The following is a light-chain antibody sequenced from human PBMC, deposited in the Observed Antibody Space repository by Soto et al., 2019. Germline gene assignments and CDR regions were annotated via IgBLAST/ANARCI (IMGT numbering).Light chain of an antibody. J-gene: IGLJ1*01. CDR1: SSDIGGYNY. V-gene: IGLV2-8*01. CDR2: EVS. Sequence: QSALTQPPSASGSPGQSVAISCTGTSSDIGGYNYVSWYQQHPGKAPILMIYEVSSRPSGVPDRFSGSKSGNTASLTVSGLQAEDEADYYCSSYAGSNNPYVFGTGTKVTVL. CDR3: SSYAGSNNPYV.